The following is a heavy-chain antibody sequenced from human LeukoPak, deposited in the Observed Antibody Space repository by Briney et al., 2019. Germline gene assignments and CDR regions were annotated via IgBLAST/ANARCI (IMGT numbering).Heavy chain of an antibody. J-gene: IGHJ4*02. CDR2: INPSGGST. Sequence: ASVKVSCKASGYTFTSYYMHWVRQAPGQGLEWMGIINPSGGSTSYAPKFQGRVTMTRDMSTSTVYMELSSLRSEDTAVYYCARIGYGSGSYYDFDYWGQGTLVTVSS. CDR3: ARIGYGSGSYYDFDY. V-gene: IGHV1-46*01. CDR1: GYTFTSYY. D-gene: IGHD3-10*01.